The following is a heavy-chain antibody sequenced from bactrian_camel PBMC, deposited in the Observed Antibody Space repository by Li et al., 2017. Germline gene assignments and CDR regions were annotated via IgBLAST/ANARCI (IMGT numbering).Heavy chain of an antibody. V-gene: IGHV3S6*01. J-gene: IGHJ4*01. CDR2: INNNGLDT. CDR3: VDDCYGSRYYLARRTNV. CDR1: GFASSRYW. Sequence: HVQLVVSGGGLAQSGGSLRLSCEASGFASSRYWMNWVRQAPGKGLEWVSTINNNGLDTQYAVSVSGRFTISRDKDKNTVYLQMNNLKPEDTAMYYCVDDCYGSRYYLARRTNVWGQGTQVTVS. D-gene: IGHD6*01.